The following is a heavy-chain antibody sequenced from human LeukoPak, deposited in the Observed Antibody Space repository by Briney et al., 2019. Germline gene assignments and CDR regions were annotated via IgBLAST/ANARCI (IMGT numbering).Heavy chain of an antibody. Sequence: GGSLRLSCVVSGITFSGYSMIWVRQAPGKGLEWLSFMTTSGNTIFYAESVKDRFTISRDNAKKSLYLQMNSLRAEDTAVYYCARETEMANLDYWGQGTLVTVSS. CDR1: GITFSGYS. J-gene: IGHJ4*02. CDR3: ARETEMANLDY. D-gene: IGHD5-24*01. CDR2: MTTSGNTI. V-gene: IGHV3-48*01.